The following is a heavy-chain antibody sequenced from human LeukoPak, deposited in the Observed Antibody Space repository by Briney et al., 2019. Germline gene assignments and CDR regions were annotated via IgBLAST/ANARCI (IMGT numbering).Heavy chain of an antibody. Sequence: PGGSLRLSCAASGFTFSSYAMSWVRQAPGKGLEWVAVIWYDGSNKYYADSVKGRFTISRDNSKNTLYLQMNSLRAEDTAVYYCAREPASTVVTAFDYWGQGTLVTVSS. CDR2: IWYDGSNK. CDR1: GFTFSSYA. V-gene: IGHV3-33*08. CDR3: AREPASTVVTAFDY. D-gene: IGHD4-23*01. J-gene: IGHJ4*02.